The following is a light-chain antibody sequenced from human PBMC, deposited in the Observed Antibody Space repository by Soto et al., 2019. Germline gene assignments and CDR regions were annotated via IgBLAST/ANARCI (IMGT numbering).Light chain of an antibody. CDR2: SAS. J-gene: IGKJ5*01. V-gene: IGKV1-39*01. CDR3: QQSFSTPT. Sequence: NKVSLSAFSLCTSIRDRVTITCRASQRINIYLNWYRQKPGKASELLIYSASNLQSGVPSRFSGSGSGTDFTLTISSLQPEDFATYYCQQSFSTPTFGQGTRLEIK. CDR1: QRINIY.